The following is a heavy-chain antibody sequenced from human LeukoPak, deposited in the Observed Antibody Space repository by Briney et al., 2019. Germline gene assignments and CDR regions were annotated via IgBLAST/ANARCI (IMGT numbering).Heavy chain of an antibody. Sequence: SETLSLTCTVSGGSFSSYYWTWIRQPPGKGLEWIGYIDHSGSTNYNPSLKSRVSISSDTSKNQFSLELSSVTAADTAVYYCARGGGLNYYYYYMDVWGKGTTVTISS. CDR1: GGSFSSYY. CDR2: IDHSGST. V-gene: IGHV4-59*01. J-gene: IGHJ6*03. D-gene: IGHD3-16*01. CDR3: ARGGGLNYYYYYMDV.